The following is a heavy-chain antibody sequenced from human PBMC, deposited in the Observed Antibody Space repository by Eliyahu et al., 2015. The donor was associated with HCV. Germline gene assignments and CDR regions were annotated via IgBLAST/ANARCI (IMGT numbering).Heavy chain of an antibody. CDR2: ISSSSTI. Sequence: EVQLVESGGGLVQPGGSLRLSCAASGFTFSSYSMNWVRQAPGKGLEWVSYISSSSTIYYADSVKGRFTISRDNAKNSLYLQMNSLRAEDTAVYYCAGKLTGYSSSWYGYWGQGTLVTVSS. J-gene: IGHJ4*02. D-gene: IGHD6-13*01. V-gene: IGHV3-48*01. CDR1: GFTFSSYS. CDR3: AGKLTGYSSSWYGY.